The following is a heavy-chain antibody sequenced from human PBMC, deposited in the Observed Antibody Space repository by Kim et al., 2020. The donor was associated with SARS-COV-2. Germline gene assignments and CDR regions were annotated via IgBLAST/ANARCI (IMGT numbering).Heavy chain of an antibody. CDR1: GYTFTGYY. CDR2: INPNSGGT. D-gene: IGHD6-19*01. CDR3: AIATWGSGRGGYYMDV. Sequence: ASVKVSCKASGYTFTGYYMHWVRQAPGQGLEWMGRINPNSGGTNYAQKFQGRVTMTRDTSISTAYMELSRLRSDDTAVYYCAIATWGSGRGGYYMDVWGKGSTVTVSS. J-gene: IGHJ6*03. V-gene: IGHV1-2*06.